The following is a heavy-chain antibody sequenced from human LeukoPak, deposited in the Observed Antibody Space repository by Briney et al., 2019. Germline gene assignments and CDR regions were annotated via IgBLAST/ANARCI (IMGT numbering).Heavy chain of an antibody. D-gene: IGHD5-18*01. V-gene: IGHV3-48*03. CDR1: GFTFSSYE. J-gene: IGHJ4*02. CDR2: ISSSGSTI. CDR3: ARVHNTALGH. Sequence: QPGGSLRLSCAASGFTFSSYEMNWVRQAPGKALEWISYISSSGSTIYYADSVKGRFTISRDNAKNSLYLQMNSLRAEDTAVYYCARVHNTALGHRGRGTLVTVSS.